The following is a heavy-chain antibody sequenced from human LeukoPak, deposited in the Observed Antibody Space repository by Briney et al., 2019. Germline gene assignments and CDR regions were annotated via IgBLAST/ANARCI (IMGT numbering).Heavy chain of an antibody. CDR1: GFTFSSYS. CDR3: ARVERGYYDSKVAFDI. J-gene: IGHJ3*02. Sequence: GGSLRLSCAASGFTFSSYSMNWVRQAPGKGLEWVSSISSSSSCIYYADSVKGRFTISRDNAKNSLYLQMNSLRAEDTAVYYCARVERGYYDSKVAFDIWGQGTMVTVSS. CDR2: ISSSSSCI. V-gene: IGHV3-21*01. D-gene: IGHD3-22*01.